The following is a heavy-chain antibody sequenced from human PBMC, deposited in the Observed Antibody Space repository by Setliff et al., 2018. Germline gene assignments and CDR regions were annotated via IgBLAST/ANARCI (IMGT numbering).Heavy chain of an antibody. CDR2: INPNSGGT. D-gene: IGHD3-3*01. CDR3: ARGRDFWRGYLVY. CDR1: GYTFTGYY. Sequence: EASVKVSCKASGYTFTGYYMHWVRQAPGQGLEWMGWINPNSGGTNYAQKFQGWVTMTRDTSISTAYMELSRLRSDDTAVYYCARGRDFWRGYLVYWGQGTLVTVSS. V-gene: IGHV1-2*04. J-gene: IGHJ4*02.